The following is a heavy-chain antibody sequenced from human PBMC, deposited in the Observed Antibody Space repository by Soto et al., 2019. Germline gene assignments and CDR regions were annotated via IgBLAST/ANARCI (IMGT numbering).Heavy chain of an antibody. CDR3: VKGIGNYWALDY. CDR1: GGTFSSYA. CDR2: IIPIFGTA. Sequence: SVKVSCKASGGTFSSYAISWVRQAPGQGLEWMGRIIPIFGTANYAQKFQGRVTISRDNSKNTLYLQMNSLRAEDTAVYYCVKGIGNYWALDYWGQGTLVTVSS. D-gene: IGHD1-26*01. V-gene: IGHV1-69*05. J-gene: IGHJ4*02.